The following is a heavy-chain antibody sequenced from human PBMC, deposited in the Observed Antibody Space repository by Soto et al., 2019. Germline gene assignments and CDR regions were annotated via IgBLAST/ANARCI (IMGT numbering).Heavy chain of an antibody. V-gene: IGHV3-7*03. Sequence: PGGSLRLSCAASGFTFSSYWMSWVRQAPGKGLEWVANIKQDGSEKYYVDSVKGRFTISRDNAKNSLYLQMNSLRAEDTAVYYCARALSYDFWSGYSDYWGQGTLVTVSS. CDR1: GFTFSSYW. CDR2: IKQDGSEK. J-gene: IGHJ4*02. CDR3: ARALSYDFWSGYSDY. D-gene: IGHD3-3*01.